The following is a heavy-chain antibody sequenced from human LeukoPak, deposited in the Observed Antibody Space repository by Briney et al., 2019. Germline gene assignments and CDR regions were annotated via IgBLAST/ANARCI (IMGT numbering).Heavy chain of an antibody. V-gene: IGHV3-33*01. J-gene: IGHJ4*02. Sequence: GGSLRLSCAASGFTFSSYAMHWVRQAPGKGLEWVAVIWYDGSNKYYADSVKGRFTISRDNSKNTLYLQMNSLRAEDTAVYYCARDDYSNYHFDYWGQGTLVTVSS. D-gene: IGHD4-11*01. CDR1: GFTFSSYA. CDR2: IWYDGSNK. CDR3: ARDDYSNYHFDY.